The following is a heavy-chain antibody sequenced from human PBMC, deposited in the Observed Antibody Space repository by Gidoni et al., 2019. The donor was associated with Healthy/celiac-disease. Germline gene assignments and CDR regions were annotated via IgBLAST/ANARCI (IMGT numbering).Heavy chain of an antibody. CDR2: ISCSGGST. CDR3: AKNGVGTIFGVVIRYYFDY. J-gene: IGHJ4*02. CDR1: GFTFSSCA. V-gene: IGHV3-23*01. Sequence: EVQLLESGGGLVQPGGSLRLSCASSGFTFSSCAMSWVRQAPGKGLEWVSAISCSGGSTSYADSVKGRFTISRDNSKNTLYLQMNSLRAEDTAVYYCAKNGVGTIFGVVIRYYFDYWGQGTLVTVSS. D-gene: IGHD3-3*01.